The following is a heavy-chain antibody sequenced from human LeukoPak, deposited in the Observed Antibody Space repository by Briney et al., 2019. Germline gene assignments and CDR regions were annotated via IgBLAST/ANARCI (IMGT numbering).Heavy chain of an antibody. J-gene: IGHJ3*02. CDR2: IKEDGSEK. CDR3: ARLNYYDNKGPDAFDI. Sequence: GGSLRLSCAAAAFTFSRYWMSWVRQAQGKGLEWVANIKEDGSEKYYVDSVKGRFTISRDNAKNSLYLQMNSLRAEDTAVYYCARLNYYDNKGPDAFDIWGQGTMVTVSS. D-gene: IGHD3-22*01. V-gene: IGHV3-7*01. CDR1: AFTFSRYW.